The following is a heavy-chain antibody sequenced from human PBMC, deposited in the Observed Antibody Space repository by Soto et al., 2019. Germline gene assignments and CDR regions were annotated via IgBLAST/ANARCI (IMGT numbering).Heavy chain of an antibody. J-gene: IGHJ4*02. CDR3: AKDGYSSSWYRSVYFDY. CDR2: ISGSGGST. Sequence: EVQLLESGGGLVQPGGSLRLSCAASGFTFSSYAMSWVRQAPGKGLEWVSAISGSGGSTYYADSVKGRFTISRDNSKNTLYLQMNSLRAEDTAVYYCAKDGYSSSWYRSVYFDYWGQGTLVTVSS. CDR1: GFTFSSYA. D-gene: IGHD6-13*01. V-gene: IGHV3-23*01.